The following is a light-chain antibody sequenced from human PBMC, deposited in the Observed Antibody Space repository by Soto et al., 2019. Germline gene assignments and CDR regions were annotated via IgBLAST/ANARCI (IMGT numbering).Light chain of an antibody. CDR1: SSNIGGNT. Sequence: QSVLTQSPSASGTPGQRVTISCSGSSSNIGGNTVNWYQQLPGTAPKLLISSNNQRPSGVPDRFSGSKSGTSVSLAISGLQSEDEADYYCAAWDDSLNGVLFGGGTKLTVL. J-gene: IGLJ3*02. V-gene: IGLV1-44*01. CDR3: AAWDDSLNGVL. CDR2: SNN.